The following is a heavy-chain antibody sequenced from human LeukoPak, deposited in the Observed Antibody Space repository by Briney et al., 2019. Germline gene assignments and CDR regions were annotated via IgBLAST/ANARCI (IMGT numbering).Heavy chain of an antibody. D-gene: IGHD3-22*01. CDR1: GASIKSSSFY. J-gene: IGHJ5*02. CDR2: LSYGESA. Sequence: RPSETLSLTCTVSGASIKSSSFYWGWIRQLPGKGLEWIGTLSYGESASYNPSLKSRITISVDTSKNQFSLKMSSVTAADTAVYYCARVQRQADYHANSAYYLPLDPWGQGTLVTVSS. CDR3: ARVQRQADYHANSAYYLPLDP. V-gene: IGHV4-39*01.